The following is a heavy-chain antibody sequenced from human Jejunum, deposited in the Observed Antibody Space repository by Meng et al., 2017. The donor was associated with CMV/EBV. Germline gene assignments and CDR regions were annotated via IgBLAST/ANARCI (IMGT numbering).Heavy chain of an antibody. D-gene: IGHD2-2*01. CDR1: GGSFSGYY. CDR2: INHSGSA. Sequence: GGSFSGYYWSWIRQSPGQGLEWIGQINHSGSASYNPSLRRRVTIPEDTSKNQFSLRLTSVTAADTAIYYCARKYCGSSNCYPFDYWGQGELVTVSS. V-gene: IGHV4-34*01. J-gene: IGHJ4*02. CDR3: ARKYCGSSNCYPFDY.